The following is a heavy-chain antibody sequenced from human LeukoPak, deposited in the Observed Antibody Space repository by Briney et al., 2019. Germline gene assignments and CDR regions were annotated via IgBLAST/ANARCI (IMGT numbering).Heavy chain of an antibody. J-gene: IGHJ6*03. CDR1: GGSISSSSYY. D-gene: IGHD2-2*01. Sequence: SETLSLTCTVSGGSISSSSYYWGWIRQPPGKGLEWIGSIYHSGSTYYNPSLKSRVTISVDTSKNQFSLKLSSVTAADTAVYYCARVVPAAYYYYYYMDVWGKGTTVTVSS. CDR2: IYHSGST. CDR3: ARVVPAAYYYYYYMDV. V-gene: IGHV4-39*07.